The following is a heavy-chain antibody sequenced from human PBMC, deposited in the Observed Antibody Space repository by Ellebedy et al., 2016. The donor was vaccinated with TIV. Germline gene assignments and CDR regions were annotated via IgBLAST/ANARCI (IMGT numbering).Heavy chain of an antibody. D-gene: IGHD3-3*01. CDR3: ARTVANPYYDFWSGYYDFLDY. J-gene: IGHJ4*02. CDR2: ISSSGSTI. CDR1: GFTFSDYY. V-gene: IGHV3-11*01. Sequence: PGGSLRLSCAASGFTFSDYYMSWIRQAPGKGLEWVSYISSSGSTIYYADSVKGRFTISRDNAKNSLYLQMNSLRAEDTAVYYCARTVANPYYDFWSGYYDFLDYWGQGTLVTVSS.